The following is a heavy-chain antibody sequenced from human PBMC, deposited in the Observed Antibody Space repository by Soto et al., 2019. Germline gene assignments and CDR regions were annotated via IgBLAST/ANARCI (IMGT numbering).Heavy chain of an antibody. J-gene: IGHJ5*02. V-gene: IGHV3-21*01. D-gene: IGHD4-4*01. Sequence: GGSLRLSCAASGFTFSSYSMNWVRQAPGKGLEWVSSISSSSSYIYYADSVKGRSTISRDNAKNSLYLQMNSLRAEDTAVYYCARDHSNYGAGWFDPWGQGTLVTVSS. CDR1: GFTFSSYS. CDR2: ISSSSSYI. CDR3: ARDHSNYGAGWFDP.